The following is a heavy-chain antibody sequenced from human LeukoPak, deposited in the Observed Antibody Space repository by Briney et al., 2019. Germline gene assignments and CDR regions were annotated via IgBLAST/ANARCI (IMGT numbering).Heavy chain of an antibody. D-gene: IGHD3-16*02. J-gene: IGHJ5*02. Sequence: GGSLRLSCAASGFTFSSYAMHWVRQAPGKGLEWVAVISYDGSNKYYADSVKGRFTISRDNSKNTLYLQMNSLRAEDTAVYYCARDAGTDLVYDYVWGSYRYNWFDPWGQGTLVTVSS. CDR2: ISYDGSNK. V-gene: IGHV3-30-3*01. CDR3: ARDAGTDLVYDYVWGSYRYNWFDP. CDR1: GFTFSSYA.